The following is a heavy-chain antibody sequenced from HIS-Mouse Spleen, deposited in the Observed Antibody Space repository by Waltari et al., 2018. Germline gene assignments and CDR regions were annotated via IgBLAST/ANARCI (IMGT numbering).Heavy chain of an antibody. CDR2: IYYRGST. J-gene: IGHJ2*01. CDR3: AREIPYSSSWYDWYFDL. Sequence: QLQLQESGPGLVKPSETLSLTCTVSGGSISSSSYYWGWIRQPPGKGLEWIGRIYYRGSTYYNPSLKIRVTISVDTSKNQFSLKLSSVTAADTAVYYCAREIPYSSSWYDWYFDLWGRGTLVTVSS. D-gene: IGHD6-13*01. CDR1: GGSISSSSYY. V-gene: IGHV4-39*07.